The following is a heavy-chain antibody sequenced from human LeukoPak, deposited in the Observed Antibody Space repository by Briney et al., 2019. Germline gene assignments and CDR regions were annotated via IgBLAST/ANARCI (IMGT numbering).Heavy chain of an antibody. CDR1: GFTFSSYE. D-gene: IGHD1-7*01. V-gene: IGHV3-48*03. J-gene: IGHJ6*03. CDR3: ARGKGTGNYYYYYYYLDV. CDR2: ISSSGSTI. Sequence: GGSLRLSCAASGFTFSSYEMNWVRQAPGKGLEWVSYISSSGSTIYYADSVKGRFTISRDNAKNSLYLQMNSLRAEDTAVYYCARGKGTGNYYYYYYYLDVCGKGTTVTVSS.